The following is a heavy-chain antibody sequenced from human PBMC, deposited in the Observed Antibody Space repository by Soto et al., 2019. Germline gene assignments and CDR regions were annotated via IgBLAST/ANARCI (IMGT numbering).Heavy chain of an antibody. D-gene: IGHD3-22*01. Sequence: GGSLRLSCAASGFTFSSYAMSWVRQAPGKGLEWVSAISGSGGSTYYADSVKGRFTISRDNSKNTLYLQMNSLRAEDTAVYDCAKDSYDSSGYVVDYWGQGTLVTVSS. V-gene: IGHV3-23*01. CDR3: AKDSYDSSGYVVDY. CDR1: GFTFSSYA. CDR2: ISGSGGST. J-gene: IGHJ4*02.